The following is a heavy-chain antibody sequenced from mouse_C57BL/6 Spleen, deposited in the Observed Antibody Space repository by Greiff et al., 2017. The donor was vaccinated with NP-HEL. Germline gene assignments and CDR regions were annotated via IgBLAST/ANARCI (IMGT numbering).Heavy chain of an antibody. J-gene: IGHJ2*01. CDR3: ARLYYDYNYYNY. V-gene: IGHV2-9-1*01. D-gene: IGHD2-4*01. Sequence: VQRVESGPGLVAPSQSLSITCTVSGFSLTSYAISWVRQPPGKGLAWLGVIWTGGGTNYTSALKSRLSISKDNSKRQVFLKMNSLQTDDTARYDCARLYYDYNYYNYWGQGTTLTVSS. CDR2: IWTGGGT. CDR1: GFSLTSYA.